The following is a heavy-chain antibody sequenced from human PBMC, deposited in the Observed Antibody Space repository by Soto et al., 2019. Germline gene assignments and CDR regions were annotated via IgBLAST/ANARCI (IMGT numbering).Heavy chain of an antibody. CDR2: VNPSSGST. CDR1: VLTSNSLT. J-gene: IGHJ5*02. CDR3: ASDIAADGKRTWFDT. D-gene: IGHD6-13*01. V-gene: IGHV1-46*02. Sequence: GASVNASSEAPVLTSNSLTLHALRQGNRQGLEWMGRVNPSSGSTSYAQKFQGRVSMTRDTSTSTVYMELSSLRSEDPAFYYCASDIAADGKRTWFDTWGPGTLVT.